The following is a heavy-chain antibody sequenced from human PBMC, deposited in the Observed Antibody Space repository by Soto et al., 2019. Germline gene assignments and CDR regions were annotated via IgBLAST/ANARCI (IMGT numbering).Heavy chain of an antibody. V-gene: IGHV4-34*01. CDR2: INHSGST. J-gene: IGHJ6*02. D-gene: IGHD2-2*01. CDR3: ARGQGVVVPAAPRGMDV. CDR1: GGSFSGYY. Sequence: SLTCAVYGGSFSGYYWSWIRQPPGKGLEWIGEINHSGSTNYNPSLKSRVTISVDTSKNQFSLKLSSVTAADTAVYYCARGQGVVVPAAPRGMDVWGQGTTVTVSS.